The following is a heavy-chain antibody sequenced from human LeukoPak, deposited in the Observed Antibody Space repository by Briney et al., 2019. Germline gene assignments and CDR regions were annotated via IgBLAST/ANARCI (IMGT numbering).Heavy chain of an antibody. V-gene: IGHV3-33*06. CDR3: AKAVSYGYDAFDI. D-gene: IGHD5-18*01. J-gene: IGHJ3*02. CDR2: IWYDGSNK. CDR1: GFTFSSYG. Sequence: QSGGSLRLSCAAPGFTFSSYGMHWVRQAPGKGLEWVAVIWYDGSNKYYADSVKGRFTISRDNSKNTLYLQMNSLRAEDTAVYYCAKAVSYGYDAFDIWGQGTMVTVSS.